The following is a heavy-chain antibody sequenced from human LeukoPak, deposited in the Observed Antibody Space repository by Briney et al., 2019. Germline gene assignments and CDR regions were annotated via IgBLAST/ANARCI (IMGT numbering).Heavy chain of an antibody. CDR3: ARLTDLGLPDAFDI. Sequence: SETLSLTCIVSGGSISGYFWSWIRQPPGKGLEWIGFIYYSGSTNYNPSLKSRVTISVDTSKNQFSLNLSSVTAADAAVYYCARLTDLGLPDAFDIWGRGTLVTVSS. J-gene: IGHJ3*02. V-gene: IGHV4-59*08. CDR1: GGSISGYF. D-gene: IGHD4/OR15-4a*01. CDR2: IYYSGST.